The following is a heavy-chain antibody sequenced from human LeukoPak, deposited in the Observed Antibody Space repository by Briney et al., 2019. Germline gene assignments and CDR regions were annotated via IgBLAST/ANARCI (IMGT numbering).Heavy chain of an antibody. D-gene: IGHD3-22*01. CDR1: GGSISSYY. CDR3: ARGRPGVLYYYDSSGFWYGMDV. CDR2: INHSGST. V-gene: IGHV4-34*01. J-gene: IGHJ6*02. Sequence: SETLSLTCTVSGGSISSYYWSWIRQPPGKGLEWIGEINHSGSTNYNPSLKSRVTISVDTSKNQFSLELSSVTAVDTAVYYCARGRPGVLYYYDSSGFWYGMDVWGQGTTVTVSS.